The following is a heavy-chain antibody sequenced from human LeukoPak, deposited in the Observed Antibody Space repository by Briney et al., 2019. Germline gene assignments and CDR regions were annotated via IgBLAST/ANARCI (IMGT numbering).Heavy chain of an antibody. V-gene: IGHV3-7*03. Sequence: GGSLRLSCAASGFTFSRYWMSSVRQAPGKGLEWVANIQQDGSQKYYVDSVRGRFTISRDNAKNSLYLQMNSLRAEDTAVYYCARIGYSSSCTDYWGQGTLVTVSS. CDR2: IQQDGSQK. CDR3: ARIGYSSSCTDY. J-gene: IGHJ4*02. D-gene: IGHD6-13*01. CDR1: GFTFSRYW.